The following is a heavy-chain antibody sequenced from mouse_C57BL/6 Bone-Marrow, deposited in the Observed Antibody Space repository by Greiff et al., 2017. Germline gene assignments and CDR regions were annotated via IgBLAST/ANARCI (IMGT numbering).Heavy chain of an antibody. V-gene: IGHV1-55*01. CDR1: GYTFTSYW. D-gene: IGHD2-5*01. Sequence: QVQLQQPGAELVKPGASVKMSCKASGYTFTSYWITWVKQRPGQGLEWIGDIYPGSGSTNYHEKFKSKATLTVDTSSSTAYMQLRSLTSEDSAVYYCARLYYYSTLAYWGQGTLVTVSA. CDR3: ARLYYYSTLAY. CDR2: IYPGSGST. J-gene: IGHJ3*01.